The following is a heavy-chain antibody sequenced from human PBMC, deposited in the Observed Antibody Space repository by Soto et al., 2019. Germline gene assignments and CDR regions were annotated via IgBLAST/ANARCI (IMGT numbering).Heavy chain of an antibody. CDR2: ISYDGSNK. J-gene: IGHJ4*02. Sequence: VGSLRLSCAASGFTFSSYAMHWVRQAPGKGLEWVAVISYDGSNKYYADSMKGRFTISRDNSKNTLYLQMNSLRAEDTAVYYCARSGPDRYCSTTSCRVFDYWGQGTLVTVSS. D-gene: IGHD2-2*01. V-gene: IGHV3-30-3*01. CDR3: ARSGPDRYCSTTSCRVFDY. CDR1: GFTFSSYA.